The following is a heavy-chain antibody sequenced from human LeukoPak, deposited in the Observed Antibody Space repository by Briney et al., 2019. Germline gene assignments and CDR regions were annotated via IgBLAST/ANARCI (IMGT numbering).Heavy chain of an antibody. CDR1: GGSFSGYY. D-gene: IGHD2-2*01. V-gene: IGHV4-34*01. CDR2: INHSGST. CDR3: ARAPANAPTDY. Sequence: SETLSLTCAVYGGSFSGYYWSWIRQPPGKGLEWIGEINHSGSTNYNPSLKSRVTISVDTSKNQFSLKLSSVTAADTAVYYCARAPANAPTDYWGQGTLVSVSS. J-gene: IGHJ4*02.